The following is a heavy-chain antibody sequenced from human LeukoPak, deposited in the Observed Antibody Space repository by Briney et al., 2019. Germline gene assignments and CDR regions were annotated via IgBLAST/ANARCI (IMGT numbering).Heavy chain of an antibody. CDR2: IRYDGGNK. Sequence: PGGSLRLSCAASGFTFSSYGMHWVRQAPGKGLEWVAFIRYDGGNKYYADSVKGRFTISRDNSKNTLYLQMNSLRAEDTAVYYCARVAVGYCSSTSCYGDYWGQGTLVTVSS. D-gene: IGHD2-2*01. CDR3: ARVAVGYCSSTSCYGDY. V-gene: IGHV3-30*02. J-gene: IGHJ4*02. CDR1: GFTFSSYG.